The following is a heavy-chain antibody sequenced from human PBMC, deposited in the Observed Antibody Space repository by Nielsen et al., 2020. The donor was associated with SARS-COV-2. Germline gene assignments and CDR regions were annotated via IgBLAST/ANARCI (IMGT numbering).Heavy chain of an antibody. CDR1: GFTFSSYW. Sequence: GALKISCAASGFTFSSYWMSWVRQAPGKGLEWVANIKQDGSEKYYVDSVKGRFTISRDNAKNSLYLQMNSLRAEDTAVYYCARDPSYKPFDYWGQGTLVTVSS. CDR3: ARDPSYKPFDY. CDR2: IKQDGSEK. V-gene: IGHV3-7*03. D-gene: IGHD5-24*01. J-gene: IGHJ4*02.